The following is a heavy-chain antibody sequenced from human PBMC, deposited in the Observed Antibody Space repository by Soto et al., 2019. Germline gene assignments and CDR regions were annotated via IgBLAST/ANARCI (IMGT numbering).Heavy chain of an antibody. V-gene: IGHV1-46*01. J-gene: IGHJ4*02. Sequence: PGGSLRLSCAASGFTVRGNYMSWVRQAPGQGLEWMGTVNPSGGHTTYAQHFLGRVTMTRDTSTSTLYMELTSLTSDDTAIYYCARGGHVVVVTAALDYWGQGTLVTVSS. CDR3: ARGGHVVVVTAALDY. D-gene: IGHD2-21*02. CDR1: GFTVRGNY. CDR2: VNPSGGHT.